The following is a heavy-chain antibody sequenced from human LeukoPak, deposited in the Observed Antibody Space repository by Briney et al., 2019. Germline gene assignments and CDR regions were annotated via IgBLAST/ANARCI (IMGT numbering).Heavy chain of an antibody. J-gene: IGHJ4*02. D-gene: IGHD3-10*01. CDR2: IYYSGST. V-gene: IGHV4-61*05. CDR1: GGSISSSSYY. Sequence: SETLSLTCTVSGGSISSSSYYWGWIRQPPGKGLEWIGYIYYSGSTNYNPSLKSRVTISVDTSKNQFSLKLSSVTAADTAVYYCARGVEIPTYYYGSGSYWVFDYWGQGTLVTVSS. CDR3: ARGVEIPTYYYGSGSYWVFDY.